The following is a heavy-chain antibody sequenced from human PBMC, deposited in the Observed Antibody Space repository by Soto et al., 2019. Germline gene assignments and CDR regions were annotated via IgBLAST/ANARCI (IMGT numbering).Heavy chain of an antibody. J-gene: IGHJ4*02. V-gene: IGHV3-53*02. CDR3: ARKSDSSPVPEADGV. D-gene: IGHD2-8*01. Sequence: EVQLVETGGGLIXPGGSLRLSCAASGFSVGSNYMTWVRQSPGKGLEWVSLIYSNGDTDYADSVKGRFSISRDNFKNXXYLQMNNLRAEDTAVYHCARKSDSSPVPEADGVWGRGTLVTVSS. CDR1: GFSVGSNY. CDR2: IYSNGDT.